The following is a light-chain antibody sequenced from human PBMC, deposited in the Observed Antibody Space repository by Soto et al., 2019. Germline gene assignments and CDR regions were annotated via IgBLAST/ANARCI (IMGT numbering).Light chain of an antibody. CDR1: SSDVGGYNS. V-gene: IGLV2-14*01. CDR2: DVT. Sequence: QSALTQPASVSGSPGQSITISCTGTSSDVGGYNSVSWYRQDPGKAPKLIIYDVTYRPSGVSNRFSGSKSGNTASLTISGLQSEDEADYHCSSFTSSITYVFGTGTKGTV. CDR3: SSFTSSITYV. J-gene: IGLJ1*01.